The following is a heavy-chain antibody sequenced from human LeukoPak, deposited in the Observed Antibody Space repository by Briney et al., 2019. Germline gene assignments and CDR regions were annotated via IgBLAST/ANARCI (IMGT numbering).Heavy chain of an antibody. J-gene: IGHJ4*02. CDR1: GFTFSSYS. V-gene: IGHV3-21*01. CDR3: ARDPYYYDSSGYFYY. CDR2: ISSSSSYI. Sequence: GGSLRLSCAASGFTFSSYSMNWVRQAPGKGLEWVSSISSSSSYIYYADSVKGRFTISRDNAKSSLYLQMNSLRAEDTAVYYCARDPYYYDSSGYFYYWGQGTLVTVSS. D-gene: IGHD3-22*01.